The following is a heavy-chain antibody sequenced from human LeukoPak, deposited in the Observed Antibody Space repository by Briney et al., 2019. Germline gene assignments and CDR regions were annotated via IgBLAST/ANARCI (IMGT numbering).Heavy chain of an antibody. Sequence: GTSLRLSCAASGFTFSSSVMHWVRQAPGKGLEWVGVISDDGRNKNYADSVKGRFTISRDNSKDTLYLQMNSLRDEDTAVYYCAKRPSDFGDYITYFDYWGQGTLVTVSS. CDR1: GFTFSSSV. J-gene: IGHJ4*02. CDR3: AKRPSDFGDYITYFDY. CDR2: ISDDGRNK. D-gene: IGHD4-17*01. V-gene: IGHV3-30*18.